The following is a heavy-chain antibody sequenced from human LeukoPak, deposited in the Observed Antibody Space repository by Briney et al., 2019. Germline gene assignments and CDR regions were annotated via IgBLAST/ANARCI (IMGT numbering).Heavy chain of an antibody. J-gene: IGHJ6*02. V-gene: IGHV3-33*01. CDR3: ARENVESITIFGVATDYGMDV. Sequence: PGGSLRLSCAASGFTFSSYGMHWVRQAPGKGLEWVAVIWYDGSNKYYADSVKGRFTISRDNSKNTLYLQMNSLRAEDTAVYYCARENVESITIFGVATDYGMDVWGQGTTVTVSS. D-gene: IGHD3-3*01. CDR2: IWYDGSNK. CDR1: GFTFSSYG.